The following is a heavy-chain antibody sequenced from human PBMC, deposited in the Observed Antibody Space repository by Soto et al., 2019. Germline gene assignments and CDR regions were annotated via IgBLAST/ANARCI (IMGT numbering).Heavy chain of an antibody. Sequence: EVQLLESGGGLVQPGGSLRLSCAASGFPFSTSAMNWVRQAPGKGLEWVSIISGSSDAAYYAESVKGRFASSRDNSKNTLYLQMNALSAEDTAVYYSAKYSGSYLVYTGLSLWGQGTTVTVS. V-gene: IGHV3-23*01. J-gene: IGHJ6*02. CDR1: GFPFSTSA. D-gene: IGHD1-26*01. CDR3: AKYSGSYLVYTGLSL. CDR2: ISGSSDAA.